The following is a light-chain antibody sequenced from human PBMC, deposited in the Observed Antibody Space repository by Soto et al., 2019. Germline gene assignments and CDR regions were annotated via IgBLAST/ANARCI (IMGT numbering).Light chain of an antibody. V-gene: IGKV3-20*01. CDR1: QRVSSSY. J-gene: IGKJ5*01. Sequence: EIVLKQSPGTLSLSPGERATLSCRASQRVSSSYLAWYQQKPGQAPRLLIYGASSRATGIPDRFSGSGSGTDFTRTISRLEPEDFEVYYCQQYGSSPVTFGQGTRLEIK. CDR2: GAS. CDR3: QQYGSSPVT.